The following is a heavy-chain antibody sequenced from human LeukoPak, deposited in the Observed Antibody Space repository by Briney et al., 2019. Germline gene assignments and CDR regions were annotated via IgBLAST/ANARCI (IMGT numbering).Heavy chain of an antibody. J-gene: IGHJ5*02. CDR1: GFTFTNYG. CDR2: LSGSGDGQ. CDR3: AKDASSSWVSNWFDP. Sequence: GGSPRLSCSASGFTFTNYGVSWVRQAPGKGLEWVSGLSGSGDGQFYADSVEGRFTISRDIFNNIWYLQMNSLRAEDTAVYYCAKDASSSWVSNWFDPWGQGTLVTVSS. D-gene: IGHD6-13*01. V-gene: IGHV3-23*01.